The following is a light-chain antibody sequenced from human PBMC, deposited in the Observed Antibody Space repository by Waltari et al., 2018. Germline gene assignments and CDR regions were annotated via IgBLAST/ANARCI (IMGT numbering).Light chain of an antibody. CDR1: SGHRSSA. CDR3: QTGGFGIWV. V-gene: IGLV4-69*01. J-gene: IGLJ3*02. Sequence: QLMLTQSPSASASLGASVKLTCTLRSGHRSSAIAWHQQQPEKGPRYLMKVNSDGSHIKGDGIPDRFSGSSSGAERYLTISSLQSEDEADYYCQTGGFGIWVFGGGTKLTVL. CDR2: VNSDGSH.